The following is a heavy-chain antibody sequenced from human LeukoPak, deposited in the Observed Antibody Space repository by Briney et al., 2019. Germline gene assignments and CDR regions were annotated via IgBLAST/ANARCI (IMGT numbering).Heavy chain of an antibody. CDR1: GGSISSRSYY. CDR3: ARGSVSSWYYYYYYYGMDA. CDR2: INHSGST. D-gene: IGHD6-13*01. J-gene: IGHJ6*02. Sequence: SETLSLTCTVSGGSISSRSYYWGWVRQPPGKGLEWIEEINHSGSTNYNPSLKSRVTISVDTSKNQFSLKLSSVTAADTAVYYCARGSVSSWYYYYYYYGMDAWGQGTTVTVSS. V-gene: IGHV4-39*07.